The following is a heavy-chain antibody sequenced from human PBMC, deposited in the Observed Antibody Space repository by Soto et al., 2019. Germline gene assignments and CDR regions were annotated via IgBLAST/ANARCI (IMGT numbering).Heavy chain of an antibody. Sequence: PSETLSLTCGAYGGAFSCYYWTWIRQPPGKGLEWIGEINHSGTINFNPSLKSRLTISLDTSKTHFSLKLSSVTDADTAAYYCARADRTLVTSYSLDVWGQGTTGTVS. D-gene: IGHD2-21*02. CDR3: ARADRTLVTSYSLDV. V-gene: IGHV4-34*01. CDR2: INHSGTI. J-gene: IGHJ6*02. CDR1: GGAFSCYY.